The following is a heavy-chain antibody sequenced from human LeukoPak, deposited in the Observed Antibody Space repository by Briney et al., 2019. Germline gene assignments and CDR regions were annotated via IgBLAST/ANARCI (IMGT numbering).Heavy chain of an antibody. V-gene: IGHV1-69*05. CDR3: ARGGVVRGYPDY. J-gene: IGHJ4*02. CDR1: GGTFSSYA. Sequence: SVKVSCKASGGTFSSYAISWVRQVPGQGLEWMGGIIPIFGTANYAQKFQGRVTITTDESTSTAYMELSSLRSEDTAVYYCARGGVVRGYPDYWGQGTLVTVSS. CDR2: IIPIFGTA. D-gene: IGHD2-8*01.